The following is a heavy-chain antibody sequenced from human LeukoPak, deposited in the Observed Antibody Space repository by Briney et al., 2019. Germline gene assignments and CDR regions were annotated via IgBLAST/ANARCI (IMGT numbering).Heavy chain of an antibody. J-gene: IGHJ4*02. CDR3: ATVGRHFDY. V-gene: IGHV4-4*07. Sequence: SETLSLTCTVSGDSVTDYYWSWIRQPAGKGLEWIGRIYPRGSTNYNPSLKSRVTMSVDTSKNQFSLKLTSVTAADTAVYYCATVGRHFDYWGQGTLVTVSS. CDR2: IYPRGST. CDR1: GDSVTDYY. D-gene: IGHD3-10*01.